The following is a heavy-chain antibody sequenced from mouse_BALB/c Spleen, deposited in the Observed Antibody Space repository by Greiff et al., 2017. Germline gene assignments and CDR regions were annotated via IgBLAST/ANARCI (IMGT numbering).Heavy chain of an antibody. V-gene: IGHV5-6-5*01. CDR2: ISSGGST. D-gene: IGHD1-1*01. CDR1: GFTFSSYA. Sequence: EVQVVESGGGLVKPGGSLKLSCAASGFTFSSYAMSWVRQTPEKRLEWVASISSGGSTYYPDSVKGRFTISRDNARNILYLQMSSLRSEDTAMYYCARGLRGDYYWGQGTSVTVSS. CDR3: ARGLRGDYY. J-gene: IGHJ4*01.